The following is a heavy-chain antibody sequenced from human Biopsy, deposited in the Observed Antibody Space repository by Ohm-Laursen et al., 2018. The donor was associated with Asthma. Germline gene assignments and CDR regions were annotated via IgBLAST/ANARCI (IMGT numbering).Heavy chain of an antibody. CDR2: TNERGVT. V-gene: IGHV4-34*01. Sequence: PSETLSLTCDVYPGSFSGLFWTWIRQSPGKGLEWIGETNERGVTNNNPSLKSRVIISIDTYWNRVSLKLTSVTAADTAVYYCARGPELDVWGQGTTVTVSS. CDR1: PGSFSGLF. CDR3: ARGPELDV. J-gene: IGHJ6*02.